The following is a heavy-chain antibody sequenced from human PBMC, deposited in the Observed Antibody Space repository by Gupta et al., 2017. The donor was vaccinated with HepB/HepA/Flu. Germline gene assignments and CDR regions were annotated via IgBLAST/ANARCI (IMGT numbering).Heavy chain of an antibody. CDR1: GGSFSGSY. CDR3: ASVAGTYYYYYYMDV. J-gene: IGHJ6*03. CDR2: INHSGST. Sequence: QVQLQQWGAGLLKPSETLSLTCAVYGGSFSGSYWSWIRQPPGKGREWIGEINHSGSTNYNPSLKSRVTISVDTSKNQFSLKLSSVTAADTAVYYCASVAGTYYYYYYMDVWGKGTTVTVSS. V-gene: IGHV4-34*01. D-gene: IGHD6-19*01.